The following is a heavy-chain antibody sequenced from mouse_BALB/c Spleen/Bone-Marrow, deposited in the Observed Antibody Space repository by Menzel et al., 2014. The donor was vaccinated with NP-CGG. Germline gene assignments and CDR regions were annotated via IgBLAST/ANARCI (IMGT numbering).Heavy chain of an antibody. D-gene: IGHD2-1*01. CDR3: ARYYGNYYYAMDY. V-gene: IGHV3-2*02. Sequence: VQLQQSGPGLVKPSQSLSLTCTVTGYSITSDYAWNWIRQFPGNKLEWMGYISYSGSTSYNPSLKSRISITRDTSKNQFFLQLNSVTTEDTATCYCARYYGNYYYAMDYWGQGTSVTVSS. CDR2: ISYSGST. CDR1: GYSITSDYA. J-gene: IGHJ4*01.